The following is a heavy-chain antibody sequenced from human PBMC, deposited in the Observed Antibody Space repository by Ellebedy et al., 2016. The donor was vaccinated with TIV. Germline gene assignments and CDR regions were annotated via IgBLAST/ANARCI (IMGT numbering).Heavy chain of an antibody. CDR2: ISAYNGNT. J-gene: IGHJ5*02. V-gene: IGHV1-18*01. CDR1: GYTFTSYG. D-gene: IGHD6-19*01. Sequence: ASVKVSXKASGYTFTSYGISWVRQTPGQGLEWMGWISAYNGNTNYAQKLQGRDTMTTDTSTSTAYMELRSLRSDDTAVYYCARVGSGWYGWFDPWGQGTLVAVSS. CDR3: ARVGSGWYGWFDP.